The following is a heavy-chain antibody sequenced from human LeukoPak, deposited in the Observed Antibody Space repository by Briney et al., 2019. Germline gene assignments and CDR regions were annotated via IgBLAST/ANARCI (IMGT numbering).Heavy chain of an antibody. J-gene: IGHJ6*03. Sequence: EASVKVSCKASGYTFTSYAMNWVRQAPGQGLERMGWINTNTGNPTYAQGFTGRFVFSLDTSVSTAYLQVSSLKAEDTAMYYCARVGDDDYGDLYYYYYMDVWGKGTTVTVSS. CDR3: ARVGDDDYGDLYYYYYMDV. CDR2: INTNTGNP. D-gene: IGHD4-17*01. CDR1: GYTFTSYA. V-gene: IGHV7-4-1*02.